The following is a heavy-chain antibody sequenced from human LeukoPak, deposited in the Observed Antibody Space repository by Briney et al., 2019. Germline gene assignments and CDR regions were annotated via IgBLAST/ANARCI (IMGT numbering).Heavy chain of an antibody. V-gene: IGHV4-39*01. CDR2: IYYSGST. CDR3: ARGQILLCPVI. Sequence: PSETLSLTCTVSGGSISSSSYYWGWIRQPPGKGLEWNGSIYYSGSTYYNPSLKSRVTISVDTSKNQFSLKLSSVTAADTAVYYCARGQILLCPVIWGQGTLVTVSS. J-gene: IGHJ4*02. D-gene: IGHD3-10*01. CDR1: GGSISSSSYY.